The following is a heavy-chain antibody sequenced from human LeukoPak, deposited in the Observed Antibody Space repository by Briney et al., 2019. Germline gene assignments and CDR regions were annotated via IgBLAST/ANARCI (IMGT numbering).Heavy chain of an antibody. D-gene: IGHD1-14*01. V-gene: IGHV1-2*02. CDR3: ARGPGLTAILIWFDP. J-gene: IGHJ5*02. Sequence: ASVTVSCTASGYTFSGYYMHWVRQAPGQGLEWMGWINPKSGGTNYAQKFQGRVTMTRNTSISTVYMELSRLRSDDTAVYNCARGPGLTAILIWFDPWGQGTLVTVSS. CDR2: INPKSGGT. CDR1: GYTFSGYY.